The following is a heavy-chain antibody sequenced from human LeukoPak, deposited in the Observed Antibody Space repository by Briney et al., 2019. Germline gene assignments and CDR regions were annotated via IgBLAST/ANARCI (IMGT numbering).Heavy chain of an antibody. D-gene: IGHD3-10*01. CDR3: ARDRGQHYSSDY. CDR2: ISFDGGHR. J-gene: IGHJ4*02. Sequence: GRSLRLSCAASGFTFSSYGMHWVRQAPGKGLEWVAVISFDGGHRYYADSVKGRFSISRDNSKNTLSLQMNSLRGEDTAVYYCARDRGQHYSSDYWGQGTLVTVSS. V-gene: IGHV3-30*03. CDR1: GFTFSSYG.